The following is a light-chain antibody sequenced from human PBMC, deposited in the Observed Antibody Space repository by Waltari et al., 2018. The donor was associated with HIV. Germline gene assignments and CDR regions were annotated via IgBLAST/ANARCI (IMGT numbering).Light chain of an antibody. V-gene: IGKV1-5*03. CDR1: QNIGDS. J-gene: IGKJ1*01. CDR3: QQYLDNWT. CDR2: KAS. Sequence: DIQVTQSPSTLSASTGDRVAITCRASQNIGDSLAWYQQKPGKAPKLLIHKASTLKIGVSSRFSGSGFGTEFMLTIRNLQPDDFAIYYCQQYLDNWTFGQGTKV.